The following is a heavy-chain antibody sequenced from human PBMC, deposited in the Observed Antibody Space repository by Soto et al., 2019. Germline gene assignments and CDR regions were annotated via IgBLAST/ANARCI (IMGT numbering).Heavy chain of an antibody. CDR2: IYHSGYA. CDR1: GGSISSGGHY. Sequence: SETVSLTCTVSGGSISSGGHYWSWIRQHPGKGLEWIGYIYHSGYADYNPSLTSRATISVDTSTNHFSLKLTSVTAADTAVYFCARAVANSYFDTWGQGTHVTISS. J-gene: IGHJ4*02. D-gene: IGHD2-15*01. V-gene: IGHV4-31*03. CDR3: ARAVANSYFDT.